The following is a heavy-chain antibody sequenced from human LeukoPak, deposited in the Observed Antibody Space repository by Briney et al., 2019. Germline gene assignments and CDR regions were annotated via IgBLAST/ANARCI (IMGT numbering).Heavy chain of an antibody. J-gene: IGHJ4*02. V-gene: IGHV3-21*01. CDR3: ARDIAVAGTVGGDY. D-gene: IGHD6-19*01. CDR2: ISSSSSYI. CDR1: GFTFSSYS. Sequence: GGSLRLSCAASGFTFSSYSMNWVRQASGKGLEWVSSISSSSSYIYYADSVKGRFTISRDNAKNSLYLQMNSLRAEDTAVYYCARDIAVAGTVGGDYWGQGTLVTVFS.